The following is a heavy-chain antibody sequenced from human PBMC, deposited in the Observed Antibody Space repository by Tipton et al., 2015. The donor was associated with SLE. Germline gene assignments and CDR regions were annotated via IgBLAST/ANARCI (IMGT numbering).Heavy chain of an antibody. V-gene: IGHV4-59*11. CDR3: ARDSGGSDV. CDR2: IYYSENTSGST. D-gene: IGHD3-10*01. J-gene: IGHJ6*02. CDR1: GGSISTHF. Sequence: TLSLTCTVSGGSISTHFWNWVRQPPGKGLEWIGYIYYSENTSGSTNYNPSLKSRVTISVDTSKSQFSLKVNSVTAADTAVYYCARDSGGSDVWGQGTTVTVSS.